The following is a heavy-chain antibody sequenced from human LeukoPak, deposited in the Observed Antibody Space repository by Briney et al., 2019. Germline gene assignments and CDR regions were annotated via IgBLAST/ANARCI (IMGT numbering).Heavy chain of an antibody. CDR2: ISSSSSYI. Sequence: GGSLRLSCAASGFTFSSYSMNWVRQAPGKGLVWVSSISSSSSYIYYADSVQGRFTISRDNSKSTLCLQMNSLRAEDTAVYYCAKQLGYCSDGSCYFPYWGQGTLVTVSS. CDR1: GFTFSSYS. CDR3: AKQLGYCSDGSCYFPY. J-gene: IGHJ4*02. D-gene: IGHD2-15*01. V-gene: IGHV3-21*04.